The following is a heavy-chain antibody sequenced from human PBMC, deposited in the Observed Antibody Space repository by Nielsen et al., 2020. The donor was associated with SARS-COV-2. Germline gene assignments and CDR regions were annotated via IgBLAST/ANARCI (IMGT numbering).Heavy chain of an antibody. CDR1: GFTFSSYE. CDR3: ARDFSLYYYDSTVP. CDR2: ISSSGSTI. V-gene: IGHV3-48*03. D-gene: IGHD3-22*01. Sequence: GGSLRLSCAASGFTFSSYEMNWVRQAPGKGLEWVSYISSSGSTIYYADSVKGRFTISRDNAKNSLYLQMNSLRAEDTAVYYCARDFSLYYYDSTVPWGQGTLVTVSS. J-gene: IGHJ5*02.